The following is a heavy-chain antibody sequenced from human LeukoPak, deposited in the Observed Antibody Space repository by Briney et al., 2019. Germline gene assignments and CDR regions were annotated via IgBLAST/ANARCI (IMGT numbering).Heavy chain of an antibody. J-gene: IGHJ4*02. CDR3: ARGRDDYVWGSYRPFDY. V-gene: IGHV1-18*01. CDR1: GYTFTTYG. CDR2: ISAYNGNT. D-gene: IGHD3-16*02. Sequence: ASVKVSCKASGYTFTTYGIGWVRQAPGQGLEWMGWISAYNGNTNYAQKLQGRVTMTADTSTSTVYMELRSLRSDDTAVYYCARGRDDYVWGSYRPFDYWGQGTLVTVSS.